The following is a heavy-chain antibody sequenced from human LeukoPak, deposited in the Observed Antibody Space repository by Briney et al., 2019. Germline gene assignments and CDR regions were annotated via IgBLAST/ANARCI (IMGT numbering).Heavy chain of an antibody. CDR2: TYSRYEWYN. V-gene: IGHV6-1*01. CDR3: ARDERAGYFDL. Sequence: SQTLSLTCAISGDSVSSNNVGWSWIRQSPARGLEWLGRTYSRYEWYNDYAESLKSRIAINPDTSRNQFSLHLNSVTPEDTAVYYCARDERAGYFDLWGRGTLVTVSS. J-gene: IGHJ2*01. CDR1: GDSVSSNNVG. D-gene: IGHD6-19*01.